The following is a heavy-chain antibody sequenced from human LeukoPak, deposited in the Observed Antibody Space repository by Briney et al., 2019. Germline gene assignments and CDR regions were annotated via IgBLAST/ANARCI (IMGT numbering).Heavy chain of an antibody. J-gene: IGHJ4*02. CDR3: ARSRAAAGTRDFDY. Sequence: PSETLSLTCSVSGDPISSSYWRSWVLQPPGKGLEWIVEIYHSGATNYNPSLKSRVAISIDKSKNQFSLNLTSVSAADTAVYYCARSRAAAGTRDFDYWGQGTLVTVSS. D-gene: IGHD6-13*01. CDR2: IYHSGAT. CDR1: GDPISSSYW. V-gene: IGHV4-4*02.